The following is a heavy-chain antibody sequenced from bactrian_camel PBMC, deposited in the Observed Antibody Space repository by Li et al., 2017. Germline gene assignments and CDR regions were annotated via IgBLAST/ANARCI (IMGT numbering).Heavy chain of an antibody. J-gene: IGHJ6*01. CDR2: IASDGRT. CDR3: AADLEPILSFESLCNFNS. CDR1: QSTYRSIC. Sequence: QVQLVESGGGSVQAGGSLTLSCTASQSTYRSICMAWFRQAPGKEREGVASIASDGRTSYADSVKGRFTISRDKTKNTPYLQMNDLRPEDSAMYLCAADLEPILSFESLCNFNSWGQGTQVTVS. V-gene: IGHV3S53*01.